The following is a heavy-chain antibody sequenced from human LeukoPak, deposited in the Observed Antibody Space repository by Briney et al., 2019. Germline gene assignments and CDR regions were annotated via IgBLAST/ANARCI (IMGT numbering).Heavy chain of an antibody. Sequence: ASVKVSCKASGYTFTSYDINWVRQATGQGLEWMGWMNPNSGNTGYAQKFQGRVTMTRNTSISTAYMELSSLRSEDTAVYYCARASKTYYDSSGYYLYYYYYYMDVWGKGTTVTVSS. CDR2: MNPNSGNT. CDR1: GYTFTSYD. V-gene: IGHV1-8*01. D-gene: IGHD3-22*01. J-gene: IGHJ6*03. CDR3: ARASKTYYDSSGYYLYYYYYYMDV.